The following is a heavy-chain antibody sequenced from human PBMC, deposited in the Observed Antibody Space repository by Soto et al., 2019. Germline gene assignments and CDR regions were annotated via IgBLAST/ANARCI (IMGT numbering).Heavy chain of an antibody. CDR2: IYYSGST. V-gene: IGHV4-59*01. D-gene: IGHD2-2*01. CDR1: GGSISSYY. J-gene: IGHJ3*02. CDR3: ARVARYCSSTSCYESGDDAFEI. Sequence: SETLSLTCTVSGGSISSYYWSWIRQPPGKGLEWIGYIYYSGSTNYNPSLKSRVTISVDTSKNQFSLKLSSVTAADTAVYYCARVARYCSSTSCYESGDDAFEIWGQGTMVTVSS.